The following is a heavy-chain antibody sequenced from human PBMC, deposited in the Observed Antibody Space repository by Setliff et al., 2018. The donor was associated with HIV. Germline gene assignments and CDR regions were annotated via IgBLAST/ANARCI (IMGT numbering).Heavy chain of an antibody. CDR1: GFSLSISGVG. V-gene: IGHV2-5*01. J-gene: IGHJ4*02. CDR2: IYWNDEK. Sequence: SGLRGEPTQTLTLTCTFSGFSLSISGVGVGWIRQPPGKALEWLALIYWNDEKRYSPSLKSRLTITKDTSKNQVVLTMTNVDPVDTATYYCAHGNSITVFGVVAYFDYCGQGALVTVSS. CDR3: AHGNSITVFGVVAYFDY. D-gene: IGHD3-3*01.